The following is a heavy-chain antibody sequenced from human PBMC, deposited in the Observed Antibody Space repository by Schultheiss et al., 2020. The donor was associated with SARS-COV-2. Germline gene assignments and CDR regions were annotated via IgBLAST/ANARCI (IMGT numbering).Heavy chain of an antibody. CDR3: ATNTRYSSGYYDY. CDR1: GFTFSSYA. J-gene: IGHJ4*02. CDR2: IWYDGSNK. D-gene: IGHD3-22*01. V-gene: IGHV3-30*04. Sequence: GGSLRLSCAASGFTFSSYAMNWVRQAPGKGLEWVAVIWYDGSNKYYADSVKGRFTISRDNAKNSLYLQMNSLRAEDTAVYYCATNTRYSSGYYDYWGQGTLVTVSS.